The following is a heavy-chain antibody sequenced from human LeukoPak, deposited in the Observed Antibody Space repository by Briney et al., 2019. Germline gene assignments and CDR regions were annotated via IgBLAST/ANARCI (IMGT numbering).Heavy chain of an antibody. CDR3: AREEAGEWFDP. Sequence: SETLSLTCTVSGGSISSGGYYWSWIRQPPGKGLEWIGYIYYSGSTNYNPSLKSRVTISVDTSKNQFSLKLSSVTAADTAVYYCAREEAGEWFDPWGQGTLVTVSS. J-gene: IGHJ5*02. D-gene: IGHD3-16*01. V-gene: IGHV4-61*08. CDR2: IYYSGST. CDR1: GGSISSGGYY.